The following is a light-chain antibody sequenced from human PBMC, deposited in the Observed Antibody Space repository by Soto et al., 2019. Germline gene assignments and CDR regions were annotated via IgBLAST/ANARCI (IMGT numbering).Light chain of an antibody. CDR2: EVN. Sequence: QSALTQPPSASGSPGQSVTISCTGTSSDVGDYKFVSWYQQHPGKAPKLLMYEVNRRPSGVPDRFSGSKSGNTASLTVSGLQAEDEAEYYCSSYAGNHNVGVGGGTKRTVL. CDR1: SSDVGDYKF. CDR3: SSYAGNHNVG. J-gene: IGLJ2*01. V-gene: IGLV2-8*01.